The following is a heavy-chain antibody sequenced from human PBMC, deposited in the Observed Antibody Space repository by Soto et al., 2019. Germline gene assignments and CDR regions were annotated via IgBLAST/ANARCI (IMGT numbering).Heavy chain of an antibody. V-gene: IGHV4-31*03. CDR1: GGSISSGGYY. D-gene: IGHD3-10*01. Sequence: SETLSLTCTVSGGSISSGGYYWSWIRQHPGKGLEWIGYIYYTGSTYYNPSLKSRVSISVDTSKNQFSLKMSSVTAADTAVYSCARGYYYGSGSPPNWFDTWGQGTLVTVSS. CDR3: ARGYYYGSGSPPNWFDT. CDR2: IYYTGST. J-gene: IGHJ5*02.